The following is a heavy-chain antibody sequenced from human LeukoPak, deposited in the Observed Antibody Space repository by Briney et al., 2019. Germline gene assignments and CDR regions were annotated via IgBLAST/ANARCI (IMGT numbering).Heavy chain of an antibody. D-gene: IGHD3-10*01. CDR1: GFTFSTYS. J-gene: IGHJ4*02. CDR2: IRHDSTDL. V-gene: IGHV3-48*01. CDR3: ARDWFGETV. Sequence: GGSLRLSCAASGFTFSTYSMNWVRQAPGKGPEWVSFIRHDSTDLYYADSVKGRFTISRDNVKNLLYLQMNSLTAEDTAVYYCARDWFGETVWGRGTLVTVSS.